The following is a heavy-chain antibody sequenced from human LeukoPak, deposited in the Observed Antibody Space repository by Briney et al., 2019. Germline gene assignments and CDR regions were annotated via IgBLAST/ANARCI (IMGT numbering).Heavy chain of an antibody. CDR1: GDSISSGYY. CDR3: TRHAQTYYYGMDV. CDR2: IYHSGST. V-gene: IGHV4-38-2*02. J-gene: IGHJ6*02. D-gene: IGHD2-2*01. Sequence: SETLSLTCTVSGDSISSGYYWGWIRQPPGKGLEWIGSIYHSGSTYYNPSVVSRVTISVDTSNNHLSLRLSSVTAADTAVYYCTRHAQTYYYGMDVWGQGTTVTVSS.